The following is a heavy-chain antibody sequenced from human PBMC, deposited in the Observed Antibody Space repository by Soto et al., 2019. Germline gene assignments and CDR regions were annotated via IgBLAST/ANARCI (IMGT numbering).Heavy chain of an antibody. CDR1: GGTFSSYA. CDR3: ARVPRSNRGRDYYYYGMDV. J-gene: IGHJ6*02. D-gene: IGHD3-16*02. CDR2: IIPIFGTA. Sequence: ASVKVSCKASGGTFSSYAISWVRQAPGQGLEWMGGIIPIFGTANYAQKFQGRVTITADESTSTAYMELSSLRSEDTAVYYCARVPRSNRGRDYYYYGMDVWGQGTTVTVSS. V-gene: IGHV1-69*13.